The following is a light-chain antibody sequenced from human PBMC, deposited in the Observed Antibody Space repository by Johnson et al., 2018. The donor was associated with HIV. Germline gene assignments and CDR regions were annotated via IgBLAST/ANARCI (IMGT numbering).Light chain of an antibody. CDR1: SSNIGNNY. Sequence: QPVLTQPPSVSAAPGQKVTISCSGSSSNIGNNYVSWYQQVPGAAPKLLIYENNKRPSGIPDRFSASKSGTSATLVITGLQTGDEADYYCGTWDSSLSAHFVFGTGTSVTV. CDR3: GTWDSSLSAHFV. V-gene: IGLV1-51*02. J-gene: IGLJ1*01. CDR2: ENN.